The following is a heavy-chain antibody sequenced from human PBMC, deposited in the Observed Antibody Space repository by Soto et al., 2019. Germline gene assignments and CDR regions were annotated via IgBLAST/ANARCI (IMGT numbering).Heavy chain of an antibody. CDR1: SGSVSGSNW. J-gene: IGHJ3*02. V-gene: IGHV4-4*02. Sequence: QVQLQESGPGLVKPSGTLSLTCAVSSGSVSGSNWWTWVRKPPGKGLEWIGEIYDSGSTNNNPSLNSRVTISADKSKNQFSLKLSSVTAADTAVYYCARDYGYYVRAFDIRGQGTMVTVSS. CDR3: ARDYGYYVRAFDI. CDR2: IYDSGST. D-gene: IGHD4-17*01.